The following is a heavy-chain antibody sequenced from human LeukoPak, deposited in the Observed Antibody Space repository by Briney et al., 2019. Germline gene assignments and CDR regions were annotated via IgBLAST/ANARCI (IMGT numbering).Heavy chain of an antibody. CDR1: GFTVSSNY. D-gene: IGHD3-9*01. V-gene: IGHV3-21*01. Sequence: GGSLRLSCAASGFTVSSNYMSWVRQAPGKGLEWVSSISSSGSYIYYADSVKGRFTISRDNAKNSLYLQMNSLRAEDTAVYYCARDILTGYTLSSDAFDIWGQGTMVTVSS. CDR2: ISSSGSYI. CDR3: ARDILTGYTLSSDAFDI. J-gene: IGHJ3*02.